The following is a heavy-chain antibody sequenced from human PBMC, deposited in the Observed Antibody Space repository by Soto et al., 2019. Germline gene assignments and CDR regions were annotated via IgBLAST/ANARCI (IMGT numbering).Heavy chain of an antibody. CDR1: GFTFSSYA. V-gene: IGHV3-30-3*01. J-gene: IGHJ6*04. CDR2: ISYDGSNK. CDR3: ARSFSGSYYYYGMDV. Sequence: GGSLRLSCAASGFTFSSYAMHWVRQAPGKGLEWVAVISYDGSNKYYADSVKGRFTISRDNSKNTLYLQMNSLRAEDTAVYYCARSFSGSYYYYGMDVWGEGTPVTVSS. D-gene: IGHD1-26*01.